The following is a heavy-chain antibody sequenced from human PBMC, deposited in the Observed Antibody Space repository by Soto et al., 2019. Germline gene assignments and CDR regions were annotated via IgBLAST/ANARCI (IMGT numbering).Heavy chain of an antibody. Sequence: GGSLRLSCAASGFTFSSYGMHWVRQAPGKGLEWVAVIWYDGSNKYYADSVKGRFTISRDNSKNTLYLQMNSLRAEDTAVYYCAREREMATGFDYWGQGTLVTVSS. J-gene: IGHJ4*02. CDR1: GFTFSSYG. CDR3: AREREMATGFDY. V-gene: IGHV3-33*01. D-gene: IGHD5-12*01. CDR2: IWYDGSNK.